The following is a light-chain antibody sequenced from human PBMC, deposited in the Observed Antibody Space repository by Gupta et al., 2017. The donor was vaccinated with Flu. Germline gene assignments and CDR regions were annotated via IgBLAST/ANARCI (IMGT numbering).Light chain of an antibody. CDR2: DAS. V-gene: IGKV1-33*01. J-gene: IGKJ5*01. CDR1: QDISNY. Sequence: DIQMSQSPSSLSASVGDRVTIPCQTSQDISNYFNWYQQKPGKAPKLLIYDASNLETGVPSRFSRSGSWTDFTFTISSLQPEDIATYYCKQYDNLLITFGQGTRLEIK. CDR3: KQYDNLLIT.